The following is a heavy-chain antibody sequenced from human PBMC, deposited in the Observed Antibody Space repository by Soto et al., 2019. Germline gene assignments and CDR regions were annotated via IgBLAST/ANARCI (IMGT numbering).Heavy chain of an antibody. CDR1: GFTFSSYA. CDR2: ISGSGGST. Sequence: EVQLLESGGGLVQPGGSLRPSCAASGFTFSSYAMSWVRQAPGKGLEWVSAISGSGGSTYYADSVKGRFTISRDNSKNTLYLQMNSLRAEDTAVYYCAKESEFGPVVTAILSGYWGQGTLVTVSS. CDR3: AKESEFGPVVTAILSGY. V-gene: IGHV3-23*01. J-gene: IGHJ4*02. D-gene: IGHD2-21*02.